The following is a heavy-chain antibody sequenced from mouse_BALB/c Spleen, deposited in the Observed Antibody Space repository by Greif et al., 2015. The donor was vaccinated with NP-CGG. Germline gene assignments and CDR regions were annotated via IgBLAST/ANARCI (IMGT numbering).Heavy chain of an antibody. CDR2: IWSDGST. J-gene: IGHJ4*01. Sequence: QVQLKQSGPGLVAPSQSLSITCTISGFSLTSYGVHWVRQPPGKGLEWLVVIWSDGSTTYNSALKSRLGISKDNSKSQVFLKMNSLQTDDTAMYYCARQRRYGYDGAMDYWGQGTSVTVSS. CDR3: ARQRRYGYDGAMDY. D-gene: IGHD2-2*01. V-gene: IGHV2-6-1*01. CDR1: GFSLTSYG.